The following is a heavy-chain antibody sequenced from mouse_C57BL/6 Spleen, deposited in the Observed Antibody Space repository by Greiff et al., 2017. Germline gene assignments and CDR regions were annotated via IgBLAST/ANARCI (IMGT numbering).Heavy chain of an antibody. CDR1: GFTFSSYG. CDR3: ARHEEVSSAFAY. J-gene: IGHJ3*01. V-gene: IGHV5-6*01. D-gene: IGHD3-2*02. CDR2: ISSGGSYT. Sequence: EVHLVESGGDLVKPGGSLKLSCAASGFTFSSYGMSWVRQTPDKRLEWVATISSGGSYTYYPDSVKGRFTISRDNAKNTLYLQMSSLKSEDTAMYYCARHEEVSSAFAYWGQGTLVTVSA.